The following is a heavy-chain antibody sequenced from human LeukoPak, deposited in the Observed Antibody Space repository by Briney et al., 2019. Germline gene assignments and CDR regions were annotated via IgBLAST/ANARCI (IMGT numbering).Heavy chain of an antibody. Sequence: PGGSLRLSCAASGFTVSSNYMIWVRQAPGRGLEWVSVIYSGGGTYYADSVKGRFTISRDNSKNTLYLQMNSLRADDTAAYYCAKDREWDDYAEYDYWGQGTLVTVSS. D-gene: IGHD4-17*01. CDR1: GFTVSSNY. V-gene: IGHV3-53*01. CDR2: IYSGGGT. CDR3: AKDREWDDYAEYDY. J-gene: IGHJ4*02.